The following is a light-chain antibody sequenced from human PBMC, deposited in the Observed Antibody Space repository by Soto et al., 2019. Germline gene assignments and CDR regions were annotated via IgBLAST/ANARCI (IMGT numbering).Light chain of an antibody. J-gene: IGKJ1*01. V-gene: IGKV3-20*01. CDR3: QQYGSSWT. CDR1: QSVSSSY. CDR2: GAS. Sequence: EIVLTQSPGTLSLSPVDMATLSCRASQSVSSSYLAWYQQQPGQAPRLLIYGASSRATGIPDRFSGSGSGTDFPLTISRLEPEDLAVYYCQQYGSSWTFGQGTKVDIK.